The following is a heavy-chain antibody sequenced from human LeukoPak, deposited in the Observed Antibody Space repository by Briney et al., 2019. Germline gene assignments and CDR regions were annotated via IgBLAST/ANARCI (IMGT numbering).Heavy chain of an antibody. CDR2: ISYAGSNK. CDR3: AKFVSDCSSTSCYYKGNYMDV. CDR1: GFTFSSYA. V-gene: IGHV3-30*04. D-gene: IGHD2-2*01. Sequence: GGSLRLSCAASGFTFSSYAMHWVRQAPGKGLEWVAVISYAGSNKYYADSVKGRFTISRDNAKNSLYLQMNSLRAEDTAVYYCAKFVSDCSSTSCYYKGNYMDVWGKGTTVTVSS. J-gene: IGHJ6*03.